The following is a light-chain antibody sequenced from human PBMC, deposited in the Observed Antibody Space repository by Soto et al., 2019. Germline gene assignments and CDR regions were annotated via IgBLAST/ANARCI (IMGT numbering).Light chain of an antibody. CDR2: EVT. CDR3: CSFAGRKTWV. CDR1: GTDVGTYNF. V-gene: IGLV2-23*02. Sequence: QSALTQPASVSGSPGQSITISCTGSGTDVGTYNFVSWFQRHPGKAPQLIIYEVTERPSGVSPRFSGAKYVNTASLTVSGRRAEDEADYFCCSFAGRKTWVFGGGTQLTVL. J-gene: IGLJ3*02.